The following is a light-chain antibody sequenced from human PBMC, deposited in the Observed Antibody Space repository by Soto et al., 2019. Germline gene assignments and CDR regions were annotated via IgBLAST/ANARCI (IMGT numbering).Light chain of an antibody. CDR2: SDT. J-gene: IGLJ2*01. CDR1: NIGSKG. CDR3: QVWDSGSAHVV. V-gene: IGLV3-21*04. Sequence: SSELTQPPSVSVAPGKTASISCGGNNIGSKGVHWYQQKPGQAPVLVIYSDTDLPPVIPERCSGSNSANLATLTISRVEAGEEDDYYCQVWDSGSAHVVFGGGTKLTVL.